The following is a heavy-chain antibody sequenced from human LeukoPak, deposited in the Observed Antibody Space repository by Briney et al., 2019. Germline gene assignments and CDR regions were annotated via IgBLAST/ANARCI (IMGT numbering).Heavy chain of an antibody. CDR1: GFTLSTYT. D-gene: IGHD2-15*01. Sequence: PGGSLRLSCAASGFTLSTYTMNWVRQAPGKGLEWVSSIDSGSSYIYYADSVKGRFTISRDNSKNSLYLQMNSLTAEDTALYYCVRDRIGDYWGQGTLVTVSS. CDR3: VRDRIGDY. J-gene: IGHJ4*02. CDR2: IDSGSSYI. V-gene: IGHV3-21*04.